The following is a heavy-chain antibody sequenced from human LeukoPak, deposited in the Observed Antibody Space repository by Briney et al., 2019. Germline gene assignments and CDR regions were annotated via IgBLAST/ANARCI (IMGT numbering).Heavy chain of an antibody. Sequence: GGSLRLPCAASGFTFSCCAMHWVRQAPGKGLEWVSAISGSGGSTYYADSVKGRFTISRDNSKNTLYLQMNSLRAEDTAVYYCAKVDRNDYWGQGTLVTVSS. CDR1: GFTFSCCA. J-gene: IGHJ4*02. CDR2: ISGSGGST. D-gene: IGHD1-1*01. CDR3: AKVDRNDY. V-gene: IGHV3-23*01.